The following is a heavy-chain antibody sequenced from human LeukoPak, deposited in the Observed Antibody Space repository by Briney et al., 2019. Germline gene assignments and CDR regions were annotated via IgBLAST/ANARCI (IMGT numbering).Heavy chain of an antibody. D-gene: IGHD3-22*01. Sequence: GGSLRLSCAASGFTFSSYAMHWVRQAPGKGLEWVAVISYDGSNKYYADSVKGRFTISRDNSKNTLYLQMNSLRAEDTAVYYCARDRPYYDSSGATPDYWGQGTLVTVSS. CDR1: GFTFSSYA. J-gene: IGHJ4*02. CDR3: ARDRPYYDSSGATPDY. V-gene: IGHV3-30*04. CDR2: ISYDGSNK.